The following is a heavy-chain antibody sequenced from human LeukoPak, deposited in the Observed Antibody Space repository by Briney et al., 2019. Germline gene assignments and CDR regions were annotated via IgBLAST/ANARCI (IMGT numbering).Heavy chain of an antibody. V-gene: IGHV1-18*01. Sequence: GASVKVSCKASGYTFTSYGISWVRQAPGQGLEWMGWISAYNGNTNYAQKLQGRVTMTTDTSMSTAYIELRSLRSDDTAVYYCARAPTVTGGYFDYWGQGTLVTVSS. D-gene: IGHD4-17*01. J-gene: IGHJ4*02. CDR2: ISAYNGNT. CDR1: GYTFTSYG. CDR3: ARAPTVTGGYFDY.